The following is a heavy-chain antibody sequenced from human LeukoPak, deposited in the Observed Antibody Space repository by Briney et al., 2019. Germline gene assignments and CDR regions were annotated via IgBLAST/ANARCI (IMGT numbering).Heavy chain of an antibody. V-gene: IGHV1-2*02. CDR2: INPNSGGT. J-gene: IGHJ4*02. CDR3: ARYNDGAFHFDY. CDR1: GYTFTGYY. D-gene: IGHD1-1*01. Sequence: ASVKVSCRTSGYTFTGYYMHWVRQRPGQGLEWMGWINPNSGGTDYAQKFQGRVPMTRDTSIGTAYMELRRLTSDDTAVYYCARYNDGAFHFDYWGQGTLVTVSS.